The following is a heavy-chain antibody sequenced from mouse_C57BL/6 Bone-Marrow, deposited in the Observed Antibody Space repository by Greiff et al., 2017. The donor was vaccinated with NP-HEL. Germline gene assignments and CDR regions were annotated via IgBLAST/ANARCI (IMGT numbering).Heavy chain of an antibody. CDR1: GYSFTGYF. Sequence: EVQLVESGPELVKPGDSVQISCKASGYSFTGYFMNWVMQSHGKSLEWIGRINPYNGDTFYNQKFKGKATLTVDKSSSTAHMELRSLTSEDSAVYYCAREEDKGAMDYWGQGTSVTVSS. CDR2: INPYNGDT. CDR3: AREEDKGAMDY. V-gene: IGHV1-20*01. J-gene: IGHJ4*01.